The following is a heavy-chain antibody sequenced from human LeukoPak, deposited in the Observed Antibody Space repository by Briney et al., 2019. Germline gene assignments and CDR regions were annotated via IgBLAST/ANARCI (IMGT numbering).Heavy chain of an antibody. J-gene: IGHJ3*02. Sequence: GGSLRLSCAASGFTFSSYAMHWVRQAPGKGLEYVSAISSNGGSTYYANSVKGRFTISRDNSKNTLYLQMGSLRAEDMAVYYCARDGVGATLAFDIWGQGTMVTVSS. V-gene: IGHV3-64*01. CDR3: ARDGVGATLAFDI. CDR1: GFTFSSYA. D-gene: IGHD1-26*01. CDR2: ISSNGGST.